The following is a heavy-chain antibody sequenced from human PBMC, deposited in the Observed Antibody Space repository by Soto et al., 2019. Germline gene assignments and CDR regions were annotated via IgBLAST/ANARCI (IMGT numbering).Heavy chain of an antibody. J-gene: IGHJ1*01. Sequence: SQTLPLTCAISGDSVFSNSAAWNWIRQSPSRGLEWLGRTYYRSKWYNDYAGSVRSRITINPDTSKNQFSLHLNSVTPDDTAVYYCARDLSGFFQHWGLGTLVTVSS. CDR3: ARDLSGFFQH. D-gene: IGHD3-3*02. CDR2: TYYRSKWYN. CDR1: GDSVFSNSAA. V-gene: IGHV6-1*01.